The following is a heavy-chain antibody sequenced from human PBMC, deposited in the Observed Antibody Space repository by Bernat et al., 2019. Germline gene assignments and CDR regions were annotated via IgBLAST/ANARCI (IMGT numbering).Heavy chain of an antibody. Sequence: QVQLQESGPGLVKPSLTLSLTCTVSGGSISSYYWSWIRQPPGKGLEWIGYIYYSGSTNYNPSLKSRVTISVNTSKNQFSLKLNSVTAADTAVYYCARLRGEYDAWGQGTLVTVSS. CDR2: IYYSGST. CDR1: GGSISSYY. V-gene: IGHV4-59*08. CDR3: ARLRGEYDA. J-gene: IGHJ5*02. D-gene: IGHD3-10*01.